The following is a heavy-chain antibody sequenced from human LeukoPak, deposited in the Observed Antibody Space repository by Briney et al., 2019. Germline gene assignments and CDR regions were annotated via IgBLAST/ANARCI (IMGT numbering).Heavy chain of an antibody. V-gene: IGHV3-33*06. CDR1: GFTFSSYG. CDR2: IWYDGSNK. J-gene: IGHJ6*03. CDR3: AKDTDAYGGDMDV. Sequence: PGRSLRLSCAASGFTFSSYGMHWVRQAPGKGLEWVAVIWYDGSNKYYADSVKGRSTISRDNSKNTLYLQMNSLRAEDTAVYYCAKDTDAYGGDMDVWGRGTTVTVSS. D-gene: IGHD3-16*01.